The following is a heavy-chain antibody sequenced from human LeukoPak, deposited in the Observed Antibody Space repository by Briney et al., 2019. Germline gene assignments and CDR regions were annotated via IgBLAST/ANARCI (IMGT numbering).Heavy chain of an antibody. CDR1: GYSISSGYY. V-gene: IGHV4-38-2*01. J-gene: IGHJ4*02. D-gene: IGHD5-18*01. CDR2: IYHSGST. Sequence: KPSETLSLTCAVSGYSISSGYYWGWIRQPPGKGLEWIGSIYHSGSTYHNPSLKSRLTISIDTSKNQFSLKLSSVTAADTAVYFCARVGYSFGYGDFDYWGQGTLVTVSS. CDR3: ARVGYSFGYGDFDY.